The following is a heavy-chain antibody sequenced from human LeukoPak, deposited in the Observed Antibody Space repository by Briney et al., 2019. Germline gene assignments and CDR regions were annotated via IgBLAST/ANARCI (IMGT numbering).Heavy chain of an antibody. D-gene: IGHD4-17*01. CDR2: INHSGST. CDR1: GGSFSGYY. CDR3: ARGGGSYGDFLYYFDY. V-gene: IGHV4-34*01. J-gene: IGHJ4*02. Sequence: KTSETLSLTCAVYGGSFSGYYWSWIRQPPGKGLEWIGEINHSGSTNYNPSLKSRVTISVDTSKNQFSLKLSSVTAADTAVCYCARGGGSYGDFLYYFDYWGQGTLVTVSS.